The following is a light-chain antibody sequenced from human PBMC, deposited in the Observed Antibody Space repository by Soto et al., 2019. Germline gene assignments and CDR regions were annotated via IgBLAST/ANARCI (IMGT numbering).Light chain of an antibody. J-gene: IGKJ2*02. CDR3: MQALQTPWT. CDR1: QSLLHSNGYNY. Sequence: DIVMTQSPLSLPVTPGEPASISCRSSQSLLHSNGYNYLDWYLQKPGQSPQLLIYLGSSRASGVPDRFSGSGSGTDFTLKISRVEAEDVVVYSCMQALQTPWTFGQGTKLEIK. V-gene: IGKV2-28*01. CDR2: LGS.